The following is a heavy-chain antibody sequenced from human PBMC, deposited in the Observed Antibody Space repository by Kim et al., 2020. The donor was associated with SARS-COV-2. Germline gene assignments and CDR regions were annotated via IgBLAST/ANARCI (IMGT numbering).Heavy chain of an antibody. CDR3: ANAWDYGSGSYYFDY. J-gene: IGHJ4*02. V-gene: IGHV3-23*01. D-gene: IGHD3-10*01. Sequence: DSVKGRFTISRDNSKNTLYLQMNSLRAEDTAVYYCANAWDYGSGSYYFDYWGQGTLVTVSS.